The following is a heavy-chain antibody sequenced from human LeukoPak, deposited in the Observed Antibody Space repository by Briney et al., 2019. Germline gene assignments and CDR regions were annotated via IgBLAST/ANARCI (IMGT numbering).Heavy chain of an antibody. D-gene: IGHD3-10*01. J-gene: IGHJ2*01. CDR3: ARDGGGFDL. CDR1: GGSISSYY. V-gene: IGHV4-59*01. Sequence: PETLSLTCTVSGGSISSYYWSWIRQPPGKGLEWIGYIYDSGSTKYNPSLKSRVNTSVDTSKNQFSLKLRSVTAADTAVYFCARDGGGFDLWGRGTLVTVSS. CDR2: IYDSGST.